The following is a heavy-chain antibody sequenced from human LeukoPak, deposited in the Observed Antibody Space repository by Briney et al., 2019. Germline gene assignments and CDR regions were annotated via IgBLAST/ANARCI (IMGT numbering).Heavy chain of an antibody. CDR3: ARVQSGYSYGPFDY. CDR1: GDSISNYY. CDR2: IYYRGST. Sequence: SDTLSLTCTVSGDSISNYYWTWMRQPPGKRVECIGYIYYRGSTNYNPSLKRRVTISVDTSKNQFSLKLSAVTAADTAVYYCARVQSGYSYGPFDYWGQGTLVAVSS. V-gene: IGHV4-59*07. J-gene: IGHJ4*02. D-gene: IGHD5-18*01.